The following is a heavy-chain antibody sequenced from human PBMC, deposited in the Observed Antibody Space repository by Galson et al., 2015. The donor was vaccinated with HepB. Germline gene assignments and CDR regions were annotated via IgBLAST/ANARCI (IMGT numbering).Heavy chain of an antibody. CDR1: GFTFSSYG. CDR2: ITSSSSYI. CDR3: SRSWAGATLGSEY. J-gene: IGHJ4*02. Sequence: SLRLSCAASGFTFSSYGMHWVRQAPGKGLQWVSSITSSSSYIYYADSVKGRFTVSRGNAKNSLFLHMNSLRAEDTAVYYCSRSWAGATLGSEYWGQGTLVTVSS. V-gene: IGHV3-21*01. D-gene: IGHD1-26*01.